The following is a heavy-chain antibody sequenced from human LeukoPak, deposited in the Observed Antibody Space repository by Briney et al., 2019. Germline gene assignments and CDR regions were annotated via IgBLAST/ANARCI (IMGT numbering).Heavy chain of an antibody. Sequence: GGSLRLSCAASGFTFSSYGMHWVRQAPGKGLEWVAFIRYDGSNKYYADSVKGRFTISRDNSKNTVYLQMNSLRAEDTAVYYCAKETLQYYDFWSGYSPFDYWGQGTLVTVSS. V-gene: IGHV3-30*02. CDR2: IRYDGSNK. J-gene: IGHJ4*02. CDR1: GFTFSSYG. D-gene: IGHD3-3*01. CDR3: AKETLQYYDFWSGYSPFDY.